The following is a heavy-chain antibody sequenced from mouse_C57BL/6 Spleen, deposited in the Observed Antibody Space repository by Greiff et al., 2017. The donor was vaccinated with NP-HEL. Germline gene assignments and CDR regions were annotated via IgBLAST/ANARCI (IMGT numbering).Heavy chain of an antibody. Sequence: VQLQQPGAELVKPGASVKLSCKASGYTFTSYWMHWVKQRPGQGLEWIGMIHPNSGSTNYNEKFKSKATLTVDKSSSTAYMQLSSLTSEDSAVYYCASPLYYSNYEDYFDYWGQGTTLTVSS. CDR2: IHPNSGST. CDR3: ASPLYYSNYEDYFDY. V-gene: IGHV1-64*01. CDR1: GYTFTSYW. J-gene: IGHJ2*01. D-gene: IGHD2-5*01.